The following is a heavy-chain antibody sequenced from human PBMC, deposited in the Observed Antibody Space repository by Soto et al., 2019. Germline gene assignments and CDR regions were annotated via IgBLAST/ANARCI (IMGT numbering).Heavy chain of an antibody. CDR1: GFTFSSYS. CDR2: ISSSSSTI. D-gene: IGHD6-13*01. CDR3: ARGKLSGWQQLAKTQYNWFDP. J-gene: IGHJ5*02. V-gene: IGHV3-48*02. Sequence: GGSLRLSCAASGFTFSSYSMNWVRQAPGKGLEWVSYISSSSSTIYYADSVKGRFTISRDNAKNSLYLQMNSLRDEDTAVYYCARGKLSGWQQLAKTQYNWFDPWGQGTLVTVSS.